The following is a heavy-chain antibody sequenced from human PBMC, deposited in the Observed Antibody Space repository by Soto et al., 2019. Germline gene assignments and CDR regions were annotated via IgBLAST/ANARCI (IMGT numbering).Heavy chain of an antibody. V-gene: IGHV3-21*01. CDR2: ISSSSSYI. Sequence: ESGGGLVKPGGSLRLSCAASGFTFSSYSMNWVRQAPGKGLEWVSSISSSSSYIYYADSVKGRFTISRDNAKNSLYLQMNSLRAEDTAVYYCASYYYDSSGYYWYFDLWGRGTLVTVSS. CDR3: ASYYYDSSGYYWYFDL. J-gene: IGHJ2*01. D-gene: IGHD3-22*01. CDR1: GFTFSSYS.